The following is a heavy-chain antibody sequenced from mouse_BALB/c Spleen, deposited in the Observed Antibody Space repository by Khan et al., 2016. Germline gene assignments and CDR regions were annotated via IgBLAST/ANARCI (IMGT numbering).Heavy chain of an antibody. CDR3: TTRHYYECSSFAY. J-gene: IGHJ3*01. Sequence: VQLQASGPGLVRPSQSLSLTCTVTGYSITSDYAWNWIRQFPGKKLEWMGYISYSGTTSYNPSLKRRISITRDTSKNQFFLQLTSVTTEDTATYYCTTRHYYECSSFAYWGQGTLVTVSA. CDR1: GYSITSDYA. CDR2: ISYSGTT. V-gene: IGHV3-2*02. D-gene: IGHD1-2*01.